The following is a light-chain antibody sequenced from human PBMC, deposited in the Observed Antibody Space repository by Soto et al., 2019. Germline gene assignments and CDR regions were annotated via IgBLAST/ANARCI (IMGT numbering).Light chain of an antibody. CDR3: SSYAGSNNPP. J-gene: IGLJ2*01. Sequence: QSALTQPPSASGSPGQSVTISCTGTSSDVGGYNYVSWYQQHPGKAPKLMIYEVSKRPSGVPDRFSGSKSGNTASLTVSGLQAEDEADDYCSSYAGSNNPPFGGGTQLTVL. CDR2: EVS. V-gene: IGLV2-8*01. CDR1: SSDVGGYNY.